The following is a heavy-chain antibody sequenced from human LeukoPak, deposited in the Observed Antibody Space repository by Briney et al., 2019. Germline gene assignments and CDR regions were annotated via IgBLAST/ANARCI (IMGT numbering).Heavy chain of an antibody. V-gene: IGHV3-74*01. J-gene: IGHJ4*02. CDR2: INSDGNSR. D-gene: IGHD4-23*01. CDR1: GFTFSGHG. CDR3: ARERGYGGTHFDC. Sequence: GGSLRLSCAASGFTFSGHGMRWVRQAPGKGLVWVSRINSDGNSRSYADSVKGRFTISRDNAKNTLYLQMNSLRAEDTAVYYCARERGYGGTHFDCWGQGTLVTVSS.